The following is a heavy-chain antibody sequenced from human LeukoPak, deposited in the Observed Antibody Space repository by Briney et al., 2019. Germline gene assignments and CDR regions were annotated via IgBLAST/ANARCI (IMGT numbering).Heavy chain of an antibody. V-gene: IGHV3-43D*03. J-gene: IGHJ4*02. D-gene: IGHD3-10*01. Sequence: GGSLRLSCAASGFTFSTYGMNWVRQPPGKGLEWVSLISWDGGRTYYADSVKGRFTISRDNSKNSLYLQMNSLRAEDTALYYCAKDKFDGSGSYYFDYWGQGTLVTVSS. CDR2: ISWDGGRT. CDR1: GFTFSTYG. CDR3: AKDKFDGSGSYYFDY.